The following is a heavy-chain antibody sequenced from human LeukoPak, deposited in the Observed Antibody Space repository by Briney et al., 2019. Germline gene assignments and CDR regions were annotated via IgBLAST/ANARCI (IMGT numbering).Heavy chain of an antibody. CDR3: ARSRVIQLWLYYYYLDV. V-gene: IGHV4-38-2*02. J-gene: IGHJ6*03. Sequence: SETLSLTCTVSGYSISSGYYWGWIRQPPGKGLEWIGSIYHSGSTNYNPSLKSRVTISVDTSKNQFSLKLSSVTAADTAVYYCARSRVIQLWLYYYYLDVWGKGTTVTVSS. CDR2: IYHSGST. CDR1: GYSISSGYY. D-gene: IGHD5-18*01.